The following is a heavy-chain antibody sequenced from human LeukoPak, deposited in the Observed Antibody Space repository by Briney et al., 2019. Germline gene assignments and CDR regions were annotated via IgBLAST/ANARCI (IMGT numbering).Heavy chain of an antibody. J-gene: IGHJ4*02. Sequence: GGSLRLSCAASGFTFSSYAMSWVRQAPGKGPEWVSGISGSGGSTYYADSVKGRFTISSDNSKNTLYLQVNSLRAEDTTVYYCAKGHSDYGTGFDLWGRGTLVTVSS. CDR1: GFTFSSYA. V-gene: IGHV3-23*01. CDR3: AKGHSDYGTGFDL. CDR2: ISGSGGST. D-gene: IGHD4-17*01.